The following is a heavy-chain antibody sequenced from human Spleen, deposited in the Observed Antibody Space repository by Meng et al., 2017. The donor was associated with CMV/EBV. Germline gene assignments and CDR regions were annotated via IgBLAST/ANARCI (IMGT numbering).Heavy chain of an antibody. CDR1: GYTFTSYG. J-gene: IGHJ4*02. D-gene: IGHD5-18*01. Sequence: SVKVSCKASGYTFTSYGISWVRQAPGQGLEWMGGIIPIFGTANYAQKFQGRVTITTDESTSTAYMELSSLRSEDTAVYYCARSYGYSYGQTDYWGQGTLVTVSS. CDR2: IIPIFGTA. CDR3: ARSYGYSYGQTDY. V-gene: IGHV1-69*05.